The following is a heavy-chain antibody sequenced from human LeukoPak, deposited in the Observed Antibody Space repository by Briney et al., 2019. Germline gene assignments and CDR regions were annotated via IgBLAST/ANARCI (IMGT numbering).Heavy chain of an antibody. V-gene: IGHV4-59*08. D-gene: IGHD5-24*01. J-gene: IGHJ4*02. Sequence: SETLSLTCTVSGGSISSYYWSWIRQPPGKGLEWIGYIYYSGSTNYNPSLKSRVTISVDTSKNQFSLKLSPVTAADTAVYYCARHEGGYNSFDYWGQGTLVTVSS. CDR3: ARHEGGYNSFDY. CDR1: GGSISSYY. CDR2: IYYSGST.